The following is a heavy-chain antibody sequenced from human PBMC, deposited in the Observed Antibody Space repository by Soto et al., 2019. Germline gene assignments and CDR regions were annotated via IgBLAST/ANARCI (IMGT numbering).Heavy chain of an antibody. V-gene: IGHV4-39*01. Sequence: PSETLSLTCTVSGDSVDSVDYYWGWIRQPPGKGLEWIASIHYSGSTYYSPSLKSRATTSGDTSKSQFSLTLSSVTAADTAVYYCATWESTTVTSYYYYYMDVWGKGTTVTVSS. D-gene: IGHD4-17*01. CDR3: ATWESTTVTSYYYYYMDV. J-gene: IGHJ6*03. CDR2: IHYSGST. CDR1: GDSVDSVDYY.